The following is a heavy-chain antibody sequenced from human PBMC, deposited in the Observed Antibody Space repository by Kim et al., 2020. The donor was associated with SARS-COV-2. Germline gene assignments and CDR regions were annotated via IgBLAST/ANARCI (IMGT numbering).Heavy chain of an antibody. CDR1: GGSFSGYY. V-gene: IGHV4-34*01. CDR2: INHSGST. J-gene: IGHJ6*02. D-gene: IGHD3-10*01. CDR3: ARVTPILWSYSGMDV. Sequence: SETLSLTCAVYGGSFSGYYWSWIRQPPGKGLEWIGEINHSGSTNYNPSLKSRVTISVDTSKNQFSLKLSSVTAADTAVYYCARVTPILWSYSGMDVWGQGTTVTVSS.